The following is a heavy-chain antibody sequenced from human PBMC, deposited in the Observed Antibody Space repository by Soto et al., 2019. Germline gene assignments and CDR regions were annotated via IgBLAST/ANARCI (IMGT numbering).Heavy chain of an antibody. V-gene: IGHV3-30*03. CDR1: GFTFSNYG. Sequence: LRLSCAASGFTFSNYGMHWVRQAPGKGLEWVAVISYDGNNRYYGDSVKGRFTISRDNSKNTVYLQMNSLRVEDTAVYYCASTWSGYYYFDSWGQGTLVTVSS. CDR3: ASTWSGYYYFDS. CDR2: ISYDGNNR. D-gene: IGHD3-3*01. J-gene: IGHJ4*02.